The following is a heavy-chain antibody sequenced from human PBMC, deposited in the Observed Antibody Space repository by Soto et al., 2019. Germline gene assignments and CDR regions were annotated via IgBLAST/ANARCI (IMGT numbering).Heavy chain of an antibody. CDR3: AAVQL. J-gene: IGHJ4*02. CDR2: IILSCGTA. D-gene: IGHD1-1*01. V-gene: IGHV1-69*05. CDR1: GGTFSSYA. Sequence: GASVKVSCKASGGTFSSYAISWVRQAPGQRLEWMGGIILSCGTANYAQKFQERVTITTDMSTSTAYMELSSLRSEDTAVYYCAAVQLWGEGTLVTVSS.